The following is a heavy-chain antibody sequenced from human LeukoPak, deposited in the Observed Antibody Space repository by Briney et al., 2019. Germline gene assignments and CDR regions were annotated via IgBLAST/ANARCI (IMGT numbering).Heavy chain of an antibody. CDR2: INRDGGST. D-gene: IGHD3-10*01. CDR3: VRDVRGVGGDYYYMDV. Sequence: GGSLRLSCEASGFILNTHWRPWARQAPGKGLGWVSRINRDGGSTTYADSVRGRFTISRDNAKNTLSLQMNSLRAEDTSVYYCVRDVRGVGGDYYYMDVWGKGTTVTVSS. V-gene: IGHV3-74*01. J-gene: IGHJ6*03. CDR1: GFILNTHW.